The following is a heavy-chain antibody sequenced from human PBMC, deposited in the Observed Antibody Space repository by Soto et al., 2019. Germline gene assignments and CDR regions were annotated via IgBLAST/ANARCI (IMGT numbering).Heavy chain of an antibody. V-gene: IGHV4-59*02. CDR1: GGSVNTYS. CDR2: ISYSGST. CDR3: ARASYYSYMDV. J-gene: IGHJ6*03. Sequence: SETLSLTCTVSGGSVNTYSWGWIRQPPGKELEWVGYISYSGSTNYNPSLKSRVTISRVTSKNQFSLNLVSVTAADTAVYYCARASYYSYMDVWGKGTTVTVSS.